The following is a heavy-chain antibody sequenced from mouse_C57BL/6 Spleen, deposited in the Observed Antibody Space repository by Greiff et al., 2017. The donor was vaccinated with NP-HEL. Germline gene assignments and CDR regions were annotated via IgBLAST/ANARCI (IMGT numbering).Heavy chain of an antibody. V-gene: IGHV1-72*01. D-gene: IGHD1-1*01. CDR2: IDPNSGGT. J-gene: IGHJ4*01. Sequence: QVQLQQPGAELVKPGASVKLSCKASGYTFTSYWMHWVKQRPGRGLEWIGRIDPNSGGTKYNEKFKSKATLTVDKPSSTAYMQLSSLTSEDSAVYYCARSFITTVVATGAMDYWGQGTSVTVSS. CDR3: ARSFITTVVATGAMDY. CDR1: GYTFTSYW.